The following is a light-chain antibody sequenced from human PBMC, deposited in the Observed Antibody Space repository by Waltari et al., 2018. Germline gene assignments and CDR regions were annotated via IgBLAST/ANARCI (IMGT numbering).Light chain of an antibody. CDR1: QSVFYGANNKNY. Sequence: DIALTQSPDSLSVYLGGRATISCKSSQSVFYGANNKNYLAWYRQKPGQPPKLLIYWASTRESGVPDRFSGSGSGTDFTLTISSLQADDVAVYYCQQYFSVPWTFGQGTKVEIK. J-gene: IGKJ1*01. V-gene: IGKV4-1*01. CDR2: WAS. CDR3: QQYFSVPWT.